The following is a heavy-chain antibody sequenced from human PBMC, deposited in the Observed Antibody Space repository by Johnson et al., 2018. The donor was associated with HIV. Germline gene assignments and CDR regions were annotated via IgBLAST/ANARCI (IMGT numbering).Heavy chain of an antibody. D-gene: IGHD1-1*01. V-gene: IGHV3-30*03. Sequence: QVQLVESGGGVVQPGRSLRLSCAASGFTFSSYGMHWVRQAPGKGLEWVAVISYDGSDKYHADSVKGRFTISRDNSNNTLYLQMNSLRAEDTAVYYCARKKATVFSTTSTNYAFDIWGQGTMVTVSS. J-gene: IGHJ3*02. CDR1: GFTFSSYG. CDR3: ARKKATVFSTTSTNYAFDI. CDR2: ISYDGSDK.